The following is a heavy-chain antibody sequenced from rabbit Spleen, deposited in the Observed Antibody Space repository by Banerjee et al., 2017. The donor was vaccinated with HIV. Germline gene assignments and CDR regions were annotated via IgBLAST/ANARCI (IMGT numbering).Heavy chain of an antibody. CDR1: GVSFSGSSY. D-gene: IGHD8-1*01. J-gene: IGHJ6*01. CDR3: ARDTGSSFSSYGMDL. V-gene: IGHV1S45*01. Sequence: QEQLVESGGGLVKPGAFMTLTCIASGVSFSGSSYMCWVRQAPGKGLEWIACIDTGSSDFTYFASWAKGRFTCSKTSSTTVTLQMTSLTAADTATYFCARDTGSSFSSYGMDLWGPGTLVTVS. CDR2: IDTGSSDFT.